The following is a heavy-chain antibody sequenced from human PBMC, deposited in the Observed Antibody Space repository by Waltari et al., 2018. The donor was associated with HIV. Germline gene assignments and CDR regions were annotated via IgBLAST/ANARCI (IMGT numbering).Heavy chain of an antibody. J-gene: IGHJ4*02. CDR3: ARIDPARRITIFGVVKRDNYYFDY. CDR2: IYYSGST. CDR1: GGSVSSGSYY. V-gene: IGHV4-61*01. D-gene: IGHD3-3*01. Sequence: QVQLQESGPGLVKPSETLSLTCTVSGGSVSSGSYYWSWLRQPPGKGLAWIGYIYYSGSTNYNPSLKSRVTISVDTSKNQFSLKLSSVTAADTAVYYCARIDPARRITIFGVVKRDNYYFDYWGQGTLVTVSS.